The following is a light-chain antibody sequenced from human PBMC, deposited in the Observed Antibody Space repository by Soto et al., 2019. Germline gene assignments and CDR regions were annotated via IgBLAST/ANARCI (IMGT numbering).Light chain of an antibody. V-gene: IGKV3-11*01. CDR1: QSVSDY. CDR2: DAS. CDR3: QLRIKWPLT. Sequence: EIVLTQSPATLSLSPGERATLSCRASQSVSDYLAWYQQKPGQAPRLLIYDASNRATGIPARFSGSGSGADFTLTISGLAPEDFAVYYRQLRIKWPLTFGQGTKVEIK. J-gene: IGKJ1*01.